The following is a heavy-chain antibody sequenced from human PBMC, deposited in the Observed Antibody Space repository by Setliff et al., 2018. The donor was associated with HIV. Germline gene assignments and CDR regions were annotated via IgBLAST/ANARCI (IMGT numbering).Heavy chain of an antibody. Sequence: LSLTCTVSGDSISSSAYYWGWVRRPPGKGLEWIGSIYYSGTAYYNPSLRSRVTILVATSNNNFSLKLNSVTASDTAMYHCGGVIASGYNFWCCYTFDAFDFWGQGTMVTVSS. V-gene: IGHV4-39*07. J-gene: IGHJ3*01. CDR2: IYYSGTA. D-gene: IGHD3-3*01. CDR1: GDSISSSAYY. CDR3: GGVIASGYNFWCCYTFDAFDF.